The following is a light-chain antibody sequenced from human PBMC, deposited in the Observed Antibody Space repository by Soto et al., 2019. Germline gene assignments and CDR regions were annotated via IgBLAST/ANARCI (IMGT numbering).Light chain of an antibody. Sequence: AIRMTQSPSSFSASTGDRVTITCRASQGISSYLAWYQQKPAKAPKLLIYAASTLQSGVPSRFSGSGSGTDFTLTISCLQSEDFATYYGQQYYSYPRTFGQGTKVEIK. CDR2: AAS. V-gene: IGKV1-8*01. CDR3: QQYYSYPRT. CDR1: QGISSY. J-gene: IGKJ1*01.